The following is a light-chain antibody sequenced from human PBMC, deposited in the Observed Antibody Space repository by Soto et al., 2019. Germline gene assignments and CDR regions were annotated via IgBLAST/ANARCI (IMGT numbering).Light chain of an antibody. CDR3: LHHNNWWT. CDR2: GAS. Sequence: IVMSKYRDSVAEFQGVTLSLCRRTSQSVSGYLDWFHQKPGQAPRLLIYGASTRAAGIPARFSGRGSATDFALPLTRLPSQEFGVYFCLHHNNWWTWGKGTKVDIK. CDR1: QSVSGY. J-gene: IGKJ1*01. V-gene: IGKV3-15*01.